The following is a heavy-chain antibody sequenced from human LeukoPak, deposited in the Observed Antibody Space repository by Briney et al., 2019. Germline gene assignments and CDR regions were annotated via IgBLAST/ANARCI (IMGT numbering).Heavy chain of an antibody. CDR2: IYYSGGT. J-gene: IGHJ4*02. CDR3: ARGYGGYVFDY. V-gene: IGHV4-31*03. D-gene: IGHD5-12*01. Sequence: PSETLSLTCTVSGGSISSGGYYWSWIRQHPGKGLEWIGYIYYSGGTYYNPSLKSRVTISVDTSKNQFSLKLSSVTAADTAVYYCARGYGGYVFDYWGQGTLVTVSS. CDR1: GGSISSGGYY.